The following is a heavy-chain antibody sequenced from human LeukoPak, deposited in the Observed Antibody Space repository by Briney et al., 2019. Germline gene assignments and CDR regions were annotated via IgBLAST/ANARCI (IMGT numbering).Heavy chain of an antibody. Sequence: PSETLSLTCTVSGGSISSYYWSWIRQPAGKGLEWLGHIYTSGSTNYNPSLKGRVTMSVDTSKNQFSLKLSSVTAADTAVYYCARAYAVAAPFDYWGQGTLVTVSS. CDR1: GGSISSYY. CDR3: ARAYAVAAPFDY. J-gene: IGHJ4*02. D-gene: IGHD6-19*01. CDR2: IYTSGST. V-gene: IGHV4-4*07.